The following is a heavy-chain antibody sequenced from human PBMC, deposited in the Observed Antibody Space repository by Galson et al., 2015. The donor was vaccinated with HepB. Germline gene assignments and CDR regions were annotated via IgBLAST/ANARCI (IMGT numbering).Heavy chain of an antibody. V-gene: IGHV3-20*04. Sequence: SLRLSCAASGFTFDDYGMSWVRQAPGKGLEWVSGINWNGGSTGYADSVKGRFTISRDNAKNSLYLQMNSLRAEDTALYYCAREGIGDYGDYENKNWFDPWGQGTLVTVSS. J-gene: IGHJ5*02. CDR1: GFTFDDYG. D-gene: IGHD4-17*01. CDR3: AREGIGDYGDYENKNWFDP. CDR2: INWNGGST.